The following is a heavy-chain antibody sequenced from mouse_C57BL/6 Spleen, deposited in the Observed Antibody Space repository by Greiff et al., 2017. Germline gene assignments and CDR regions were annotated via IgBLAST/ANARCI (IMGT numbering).Heavy chain of an antibody. Sequence: QVQLQQPGAELVMPGASVKLSCKASGYTFTSYWMHWVKQRPGRGLEWIGRIDPNSGGTKYNEKFKSKATLTVDKPSSTAYMQLSSLTSEESAVYNCARDFPYAMDYWGQGTSVTVSS. CDR3: ARDFPYAMDY. J-gene: IGHJ4*01. V-gene: IGHV1-72*01. CDR2: IDPNSGGT. CDR1: GYTFTSYW.